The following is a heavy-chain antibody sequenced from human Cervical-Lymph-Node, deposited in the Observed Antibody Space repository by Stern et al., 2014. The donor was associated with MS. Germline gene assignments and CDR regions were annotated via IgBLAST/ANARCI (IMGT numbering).Heavy chain of an antibody. CDR2: IWSDGRNK. D-gene: IGHD5-24*01. V-gene: IGHV3-33*06. CDR1: GFPFSNYG. Sequence: VQLVESGGGVVQPGRSLGLSCAASGFPFSNYGMHWVRQAPGKGLEWLAVIWSDGRNKFYADSVKGRFSFSRDNSKNTLYLQMNSLRVEDTAVYYCAKEIGPYNGFDYWGQGTLVTVSS. J-gene: IGHJ4*02. CDR3: AKEIGPYNGFDY.